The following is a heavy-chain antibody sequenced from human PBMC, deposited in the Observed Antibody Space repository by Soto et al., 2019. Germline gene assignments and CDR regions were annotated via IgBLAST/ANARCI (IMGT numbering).Heavy chain of an antibody. CDR2: ISSSGSTI. V-gene: IGHV3-11*01. J-gene: IGHJ4*02. Sequence: GGSLSLSCAASGFPFSDYYMSWIRQAPGKGLEWVSYISSSGSTIYYADSVKGRFTISRDNAKNSLYLQMNSLRAEDTAVYYCARATEGSYFDYWGQGTLVTVSS. CDR3: ARATEGSYFDY. CDR1: GFPFSDYY.